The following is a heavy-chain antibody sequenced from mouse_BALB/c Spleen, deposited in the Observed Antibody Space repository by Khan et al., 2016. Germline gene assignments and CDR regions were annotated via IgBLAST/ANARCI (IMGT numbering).Heavy chain of an antibody. Sequence: EVKLEESGGGLVQPGGSMKLSCVASGFTFSNYWMNWVRQSPEKGLEWVGEIRLKYDDYVTHYAEYVKGRLTIARDDSKSSVYLQRNNLRAEDTCIYYCWILLWGQGTTLTVSS. J-gene: IGHJ2*01. CDR3: WILL. CDR2: IRLKYDDYVT. V-gene: IGHV6-6*02. CDR1: GFTFSNYW.